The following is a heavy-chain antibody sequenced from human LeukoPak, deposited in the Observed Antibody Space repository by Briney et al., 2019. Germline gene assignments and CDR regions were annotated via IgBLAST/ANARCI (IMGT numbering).Heavy chain of an antibody. J-gene: IGHJ4*02. CDR3: AKVRMEYQLLPYYFDS. D-gene: IGHD2-2*01. CDR1: GFPFGSYA. CDR2: ISGSGGRT. Sequence: TGGSLRLSCAASGFPFGSYAMSWVRQAPGKGLEWVSAISGSGGRTYYADSLKGRFTISRDNSKNSLYLQMTSLRAEDTAVYYCAKVRMEYQLLPYYFDSWGQGTLVTVSS. V-gene: IGHV3-23*01.